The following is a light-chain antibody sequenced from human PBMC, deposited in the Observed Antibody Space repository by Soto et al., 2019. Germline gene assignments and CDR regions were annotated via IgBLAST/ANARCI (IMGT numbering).Light chain of an antibody. J-gene: IGLJ2*01. CDR3: QTWGTGIDVV. CDR2: LNSDGSH. Sequence: QLVLTQSPSASASLGASVKLTCTLNSGHSSYAIAWHQQQPEKGPRYLMKLNSDGSHSKGDGIPDRFSGSSSGAERYLTIASLQSEYEADYYCQTWGTGIDVVVGGGTKVTVL. V-gene: IGLV4-69*01. CDR1: SGHSSYA.